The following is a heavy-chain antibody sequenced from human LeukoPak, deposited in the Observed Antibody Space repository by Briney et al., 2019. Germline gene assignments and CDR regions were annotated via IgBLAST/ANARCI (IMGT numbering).Heavy chain of an antibody. V-gene: IGHV3-33*01. J-gene: IGHJ4*02. CDR2: IWYDGSNK. CDR3: ARGRRGYKGPTSYYFDY. D-gene: IGHD1-1*01. CDR1: GFTFSSYG. Sequence: GGSLRLSCAASGFTFSSYGMHWVRQAPGKGLEWVAVIWYDGSNKYYADSVKGRFTISRDNSKNTLYLQMNSLRAEDTAVYYCARGRRGYKGPTSYYFDYWGQGTLVTVSS.